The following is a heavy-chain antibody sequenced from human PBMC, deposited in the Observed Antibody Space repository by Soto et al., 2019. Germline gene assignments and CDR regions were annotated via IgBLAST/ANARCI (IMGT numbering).Heavy chain of an antibody. CDR1: GFTFDDYS. CDR2: INWDGTGT. Sequence: GGSLRLSCVASGFTFDDYSMHWVRQVPGKGLEWVSLINWDGTGTYYADSVKGRFTISRDNSKNSLYLQMNSLRTEDSALYYCTKDFYTVAGTPYFDYWGQGTQVTVSS. D-gene: IGHD6-19*01. V-gene: IGHV3-43*01. CDR3: TKDFYTVAGTPYFDY. J-gene: IGHJ4*02.